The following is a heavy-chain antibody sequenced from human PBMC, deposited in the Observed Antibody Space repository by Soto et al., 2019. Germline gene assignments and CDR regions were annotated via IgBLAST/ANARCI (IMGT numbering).Heavy chain of an antibody. CDR1: GGSFSGYY. D-gene: IGHD5-12*01. CDR3: ARGLRDGYRRPLYYYYYGMDV. CDR2: INHSGST. V-gene: IGHV4-34*01. Sequence: SETLSLTCAVYGGSFSGYYWSWIRQPPGKGLEWIGEINHSGSTSYNPSLKSRVTISVDTSKNQFSLKLSSVTAADTAVYYCARGLRDGYRRPLYYYYYGMDVWGQGTTVTVSS. J-gene: IGHJ6*02.